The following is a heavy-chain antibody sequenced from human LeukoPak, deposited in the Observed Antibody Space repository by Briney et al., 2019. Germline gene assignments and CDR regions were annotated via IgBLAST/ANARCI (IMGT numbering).Heavy chain of an antibody. Sequence: SVKVSCKASGGTFSSYAISWVRQAPGQGLEWMGRIIPILGIANYAQEFQGRVTITADKSTSTAYMELSSLRSEDTAVYYCAGEGLSIAVSDYWGQGTLVTVSS. CDR3: AGEGLSIAVSDY. J-gene: IGHJ4*02. CDR2: IIPILGIA. D-gene: IGHD6-6*01. CDR1: GGTFSSYA. V-gene: IGHV1-69*04.